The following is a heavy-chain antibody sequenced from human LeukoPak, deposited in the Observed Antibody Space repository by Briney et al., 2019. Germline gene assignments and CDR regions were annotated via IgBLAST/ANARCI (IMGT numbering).Heavy chain of an antibody. V-gene: IGHV1-18*04. Sequence: ASVKVSCKASGYTFTGYYMHWVRQAPGQGLEWMGWISAYNGNTNYAQKLQGRVTMTTDTSTSTAYMELRSLRSDDTAVYYCARDGLIVVVPAAFWDYYGMDVWGQGTTVTVSS. J-gene: IGHJ6*02. CDR3: ARDGLIVVVPAAFWDYYGMDV. CDR1: GYTFTGYY. D-gene: IGHD2-2*01. CDR2: ISAYNGNT.